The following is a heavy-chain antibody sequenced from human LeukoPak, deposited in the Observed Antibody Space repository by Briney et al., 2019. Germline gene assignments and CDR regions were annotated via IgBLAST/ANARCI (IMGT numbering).Heavy chain of an antibody. Sequence: GGSLRLSCAASGFTFSSYGMTWVRQAPGKGLEWVAALSGSGGRTYYADSVKGRFTISRDNSKNTLYLQMNSLRAEDTAVYYCAGGGGGYSYGYGLQRIDYWGQGALVTVSS. CDR3: AGGGGGYSYGYGLQRIDY. CDR1: GFTFSSYG. CDR2: LSGSGGRT. J-gene: IGHJ4*02. D-gene: IGHD5-18*01. V-gene: IGHV3-23*01.